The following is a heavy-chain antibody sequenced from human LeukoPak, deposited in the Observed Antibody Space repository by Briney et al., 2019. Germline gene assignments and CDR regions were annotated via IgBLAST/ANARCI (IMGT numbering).Heavy chain of an antibody. V-gene: IGHV3-23*01. CDR2: TSKSGDIT. CDR3: AKTSGGNY. J-gene: IGHJ4*02. Sequence: GGSLRLSCAASGFTFSTYAMNWVRRAPGKGLEWVSGTSKSGDITYYADSVKGRFIVSRDNSRNTVFLQMNSLRVEDSAVYYCAKTSGGNYWGQGTLVTVSS. CDR1: GFTFSTYA. D-gene: IGHD4-23*01.